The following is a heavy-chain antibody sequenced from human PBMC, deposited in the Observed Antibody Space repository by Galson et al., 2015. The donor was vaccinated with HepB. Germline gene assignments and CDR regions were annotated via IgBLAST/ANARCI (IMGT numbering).Heavy chain of an antibody. Sequence: QVQLQESGPGLVKPSETLSLTCTVSGGSISNYYWSWIRQPPGKGLGWIGSIYYSGNTNYNPSFKSRVTISVDTSTNVFSQGERSVHGADAAVYYCARRGNWYSDLWGRGTLVTV. V-gene: IGHV4-59*12. CDR3: ARRGNWYSDL. D-gene: IGHD3-10*01. J-gene: IGHJ2*01. CDR1: GGSISNYY. CDR2: IYYSGNT.